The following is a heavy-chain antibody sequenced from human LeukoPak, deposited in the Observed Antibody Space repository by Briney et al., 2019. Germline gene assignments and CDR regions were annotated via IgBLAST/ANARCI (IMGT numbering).Heavy chain of an antibody. CDR2: ISYDGSNK. J-gene: IGHJ5*02. CDR1: GFTFSSYG. D-gene: IGHD4-11*01. Sequence: GGSLRLSCAGSGFTFSSYGMHWVRQAPGKGLEWVAVISYDGSNKYYADSVKGRFTISRDNSKNTLYLQMNSLRAEDTAVYYCAKDRAVTTFAPGVNWFDPWGQGTLVTVSS. CDR3: AKDRAVTTFAPGVNWFDP. V-gene: IGHV3-30*18.